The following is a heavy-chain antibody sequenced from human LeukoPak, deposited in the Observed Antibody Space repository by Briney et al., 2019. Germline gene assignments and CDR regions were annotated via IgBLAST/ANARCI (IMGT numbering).Heavy chain of an antibody. V-gene: IGHV1-46*01. J-gene: IGHJ4*02. CDR3: ARVIAARPGIPYYFDY. CDR1: GYTFTSYY. Sequence: ASVKVSCKASGYTFTSYYMHWVRQAPGQGLEWMGIINPSGGSTSYAQKFQGRVTMTRDTSTSTVYMELSSLRSEDTAVYYCARVIAARPGIPYYFDYWGQGTLVTVSS. CDR2: INPSGGST. D-gene: IGHD6-6*01.